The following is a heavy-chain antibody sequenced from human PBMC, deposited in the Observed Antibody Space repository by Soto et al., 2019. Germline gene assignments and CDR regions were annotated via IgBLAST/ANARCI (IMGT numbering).Heavy chain of an antibody. J-gene: IGHJ5*02. CDR2: IHYTGST. V-gene: IGHV4-30-4*01. CDR3: ARVVVIAATPSWLDP. CDR1: GGSISSGAYF. Sequence: SETLSLTCTVSGGSISSGAYFWSWIRQSPGKGLEWIGDIHYTGSTYYNPSLKSRVTFSVDTSKDQFSLRLTSVTAADTAVYYCARVVVIAATPSWLDPWGKGTLGTV. D-gene: IGHD2-15*01.